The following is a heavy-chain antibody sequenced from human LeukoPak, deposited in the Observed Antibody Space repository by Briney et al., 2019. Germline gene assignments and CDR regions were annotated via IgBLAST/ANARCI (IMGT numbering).Heavy chain of an antibody. J-gene: IGHJ3*02. D-gene: IGHD1-26*01. CDR3: ARDREGATFSAFDI. CDR1: GFTFSSYW. CDR2: IKQDGSEK. V-gene: IGHV3-7*01. Sequence: SGGSLRLSCAASGFTFSSYWMSWVRRAPGKGLEWVANIKQDGSEKFYVDSVEGRFTISRDNAKNSLYLQMNSLRAEDTAVYYCARDREGATFSAFDIWGQGTMVTVSS.